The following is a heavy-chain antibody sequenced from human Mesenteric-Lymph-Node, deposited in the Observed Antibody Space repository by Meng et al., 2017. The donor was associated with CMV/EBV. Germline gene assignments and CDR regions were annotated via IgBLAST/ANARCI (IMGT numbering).Heavy chain of an antibody. D-gene: IGHD3-22*01. J-gene: IGHJ4*02. CDR3: ARDRVITVTRIIFDY. CDR2: ISYDGSNK. Sequence: GGSLRPSCAASGFTFSSYAMHWVRQAPGKGLEWVAVISYDGSNKYYADSVKGRFTISRDNSKNTLYLQMNSLRAEDTAVYYCARDRVITVTRIIFDYWGQGTLVTVSS. V-gene: IGHV3-30*04. CDR1: GFTFSSYA.